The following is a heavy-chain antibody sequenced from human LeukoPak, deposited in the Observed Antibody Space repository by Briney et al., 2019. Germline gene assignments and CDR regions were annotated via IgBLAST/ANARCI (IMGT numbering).Heavy chain of an antibody. CDR1: GFTVSSNY. D-gene: IGHD6-13*01. V-gene: IGHV3-53*01. J-gene: IGHJ4*02. CDR2: IYSGGST. CDR3: ARSFSSSWYGDY. Sequence: GGSLRLSCAASGFTVSSNYVSWVRQAPGKGLEWVSVIYSGGSTYYADSVKGRFTISRDNSKNTLYLQMNSLRAEDTAVYYCARSFSSSWYGDYWGQGTLVTVSS.